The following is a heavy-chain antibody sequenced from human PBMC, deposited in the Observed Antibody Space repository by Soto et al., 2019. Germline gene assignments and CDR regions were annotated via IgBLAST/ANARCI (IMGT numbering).Heavy chain of an antibody. J-gene: IGHJ4*02. CDR3: ARGGSSCSLGF. Sequence: SETLSLTCTVSCGSISSGDYYLSWIRQPPGKGLEWIGYIYYSGSTYYNPSLKSRVTISVDTSKNQFSLKLTSVTAADTAVYYYARGGSSCSLGFWGQGTLVTVSS. CDR2: IYYSGST. V-gene: IGHV4-30-4*01. CDR1: CGSISSGDYY. D-gene: IGHD2-15*01.